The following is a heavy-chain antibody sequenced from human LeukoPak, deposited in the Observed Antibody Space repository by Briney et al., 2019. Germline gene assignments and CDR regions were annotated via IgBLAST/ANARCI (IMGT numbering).Heavy chain of an antibody. J-gene: IGHJ4*02. Sequence: ASVKVSCKASGYSSTSNGISWVRQAPGQGLEWMGWISTNNDDTNYPQKLQDRVTMTTDTFTSTAYMELRNLSSDDTAVYYCARCSGGSCYNILDYWGQGTLVTVSS. CDR2: ISTNNDDT. CDR3: ARCSGGSCYNILDY. D-gene: IGHD2-15*01. CDR1: GYSSTSNG. V-gene: IGHV1-18*04.